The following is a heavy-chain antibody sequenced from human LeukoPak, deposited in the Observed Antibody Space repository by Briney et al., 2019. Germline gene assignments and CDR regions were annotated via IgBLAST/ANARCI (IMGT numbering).Heavy chain of an antibody. D-gene: IGHD1-26*01. J-gene: IGHJ4*02. V-gene: IGHV3-53*04. Sequence: GGSLRLSCAAPGFTVSSNYMSWVRQAPGKGLEWVSVIYSGGSTYYSDSVKGRFTISRHNSKNTLYLQMNSLRAEDTAVYYCAREDPVGANHYFDYWGQGTLVTVSS. CDR2: IYSGGST. CDR3: AREDPVGANHYFDY. CDR1: GFTVSSNY.